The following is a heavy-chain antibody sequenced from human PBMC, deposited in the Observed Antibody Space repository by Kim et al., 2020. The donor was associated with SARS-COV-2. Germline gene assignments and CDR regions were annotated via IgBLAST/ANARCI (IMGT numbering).Heavy chain of an antibody. CDR3: ARSFTSYYYGMVV. Sequence: GGSLRLSCAASGITFSSYAVNWVHQAPGKGLEWVSAISGSGASTYYADSVKGRFSISRDKSQSTLYLQMNSLRAEDAAVYYCARSFTSYYYGMVVWGQGT. CDR1: GITFSSYA. J-gene: IGHJ6*02. CDR2: ISGSGAST. V-gene: IGHV3-23*01.